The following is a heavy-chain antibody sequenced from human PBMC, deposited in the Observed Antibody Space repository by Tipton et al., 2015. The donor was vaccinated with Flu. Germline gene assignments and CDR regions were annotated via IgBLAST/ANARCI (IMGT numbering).Heavy chain of an antibody. CDR3: AGGSGSGTFMSFDL. J-gene: IGHJ4*02. CDR1: GGSLSSYY. V-gene: IGHV4-4*07. CDR2: MYTSGST. D-gene: IGHD3-10*01. Sequence: TLSLTCTVSGGSLSSYYWSWIRQPAGKGLEWIGRMYTSGSTNYNPFLKGRLTMPVDASKQQFSLKLSSMTAADTAVYYCAGGSGSGTFMSFDLWGQGTLVNGAS.